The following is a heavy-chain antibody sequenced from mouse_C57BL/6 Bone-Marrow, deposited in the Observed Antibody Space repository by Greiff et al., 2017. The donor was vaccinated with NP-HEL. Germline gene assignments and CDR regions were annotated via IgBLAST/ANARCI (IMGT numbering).Heavy chain of an antibody. CDR2: IYPGSGST. CDR1: GYTFTSYW. J-gene: IGHJ3*01. CDR3: ARLRITTVPFAY. Sequence: QVQLQQPGAELVKPGASVKMSCKASGYTFTSYWITWVKQRPGQGLEWIGDIYPGSGSTNYNEKFKSKATLTVDTSSSTAYMQLSSLTSEDSAVYYCARLRITTVPFAYWGQGTLVTVSA. V-gene: IGHV1-55*01. D-gene: IGHD1-1*01.